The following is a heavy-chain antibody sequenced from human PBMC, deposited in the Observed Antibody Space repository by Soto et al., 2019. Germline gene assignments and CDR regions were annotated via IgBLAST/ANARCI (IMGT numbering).Heavy chain of an antibody. J-gene: IGHJ4*02. Sequence: PGGSLRLSCAASGFSFSSYGMHWVRQAPGKGLEWVAVIWYDGSNKYYADSVKGRFTISRDNSKNTLYLQMNSLRAEDTAVYYCAKSRSLSEIDYWGQGPLVTVSS. CDR2: IWYDGSNK. CDR3: AKSRSLSEIDY. CDR1: GFSFSSYG. V-gene: IGHV3-33*06. D-gene: IGHD2-15*01.